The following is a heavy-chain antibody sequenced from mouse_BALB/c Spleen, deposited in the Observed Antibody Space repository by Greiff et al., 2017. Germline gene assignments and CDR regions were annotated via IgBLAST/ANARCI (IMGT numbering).Heavy chain of an antibody. CDR3: ASIYYDYGFAY. CDR2: IWGDGST. D-gene: IGHD2-4*01. Sequence: QVQLKESGPGLVAPSQSLSITCTVSGFSLTGYGVNWVRQPPGKGLEWLRMIWGDGSTDYNSALKSRLSISKDNSKSQVFLKMNSLQTDDTARYYCASIYYDYGFAYWGQGTLVTVSA. J-gene: IGHJ3*01. V-gene: IGHV2-6-7*01. CDR1: GFSLTGYG.